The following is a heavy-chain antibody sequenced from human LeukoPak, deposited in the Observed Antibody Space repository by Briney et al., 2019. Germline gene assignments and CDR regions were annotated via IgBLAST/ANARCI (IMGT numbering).Heavy chain of an antibody. Sequence: ASVRVSCTASGGTFSSYAISWVRQAPGQGLEWMGGIIPIFGTANYAQKFQGRVTITADESTSTAYMELSSLRSEDTAVYYCARGGVIIPYALGPWGQGTLVTVSS. D-gene: IGHD3-10*01. CDR3: ARGGVIIPYALGP. V-gene: IGHV1-69*13. CDR2: IIPIFGTA. J-gene: IGHJ5*02. CDR1: GGTFSSYA.